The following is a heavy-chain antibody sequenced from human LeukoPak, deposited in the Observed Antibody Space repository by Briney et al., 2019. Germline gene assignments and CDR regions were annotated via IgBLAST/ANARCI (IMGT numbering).Heavy chain of an antibody. V-gene: IGHV3-53*01. Sequence: PGGSLRLSCEVSGLIASSNYMSWARQAPGKGLEWVSVIYSGGRTYYADSVKGRFTISRDNSKRTVYLQMNSLRVEDTAVYFCARWHPDIDSRVDAWGQGTLVTVSS. D-gene: IGHD3-9*01. CDR3: ARWHPDIDSRVDA. J-gene: IGHJ5*01. CDR2: IYSGGRT. CDR1: GLIASSNY.